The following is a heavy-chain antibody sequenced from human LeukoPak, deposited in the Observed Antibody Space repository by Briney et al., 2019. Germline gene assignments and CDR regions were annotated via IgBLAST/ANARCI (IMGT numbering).Heavy chain of an antibody. J-gene: IGHJ3*02. V-gene: IGHV3-11*04. D-gene: IGHD2-15*01. Sequence: GGSLRLSCAASGFTFSDYYMSWIRQAPGKGLEWVSYIHSGGSPIYYADSVKGRFTVSRDNGKNSLLLQMNSLRAEDTALYYCARGYSRAAFDIWGQGTVVAVSS. CDR1: GFTFSDYY. CDR3: ARGYSRAAFDI. CDR2: IHSGGSPI.